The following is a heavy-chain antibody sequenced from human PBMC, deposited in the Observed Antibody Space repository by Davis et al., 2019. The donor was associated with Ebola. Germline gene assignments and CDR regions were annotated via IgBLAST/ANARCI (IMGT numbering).Heavy chain of an antibody. Sequence: GESLKISCAASGFIFSSYVMSWVRQAPGKGLEWVSTLGTSAATYYADSVKGRFTISRDNSKNTLYLQMNGLRVEDTAIYFCVKDTSNIWFDIWGQGTMVTVSS. CDR3: VKDTSNIWFDI. CDR2: LGTSAAT. CDR1: GFIFSSYV. J-gene: IGHJ3*02. D-gene: IGHD1-26*01. V-gene: IGHV3-23*01.